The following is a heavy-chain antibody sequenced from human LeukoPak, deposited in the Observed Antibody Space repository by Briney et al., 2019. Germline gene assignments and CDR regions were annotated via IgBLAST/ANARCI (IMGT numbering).Heavy chain of an antibody. V-gene: IGHV1-2*02. D-gene: IGHD2-2*01. J-gene: IGHJ4*02. CDR1: VYTFTDYY. Sequence: ASVTVSCKASVYTFTDYYMHWVRQAPGHGLEWMGWINPNRGGTNYAQKFQGRVTMTRDTPISTAYMELSRLRSDDTAVYYCARDVTWGRSTSCYDYWGQGTLVTVSS. CDR3: ARDVTWGRSTSCYDY. CDR2: INPNRGGT.